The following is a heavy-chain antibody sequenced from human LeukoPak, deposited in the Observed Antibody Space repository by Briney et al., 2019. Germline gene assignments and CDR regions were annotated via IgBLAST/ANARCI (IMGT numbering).Heavy chain of an antibody. V-gene: IGHV1-3*01. CDR2: INAGNGNT. Sequence: ASVKVSCKASGYTFTSYAMHWVRQAPGQRLEWMGWINAGNGNTKYSQKFQGRVTITRDTSASTAYMELSSLRSEDTAVYYCARSFVVVPAALNWFDPWGQGTLVTVSS. CDR3: ARSFVVVPAALNWFDP. CDR1: GYTFTSYA. D-gene: IGHD2-2*01. J-gene: IGHJ5*02.